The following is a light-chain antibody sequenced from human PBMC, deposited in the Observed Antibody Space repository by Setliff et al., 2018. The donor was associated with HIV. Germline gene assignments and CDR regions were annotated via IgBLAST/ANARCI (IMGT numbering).Light chain of an antibody. Sequence: QSVLTQPASVPGSPGQSITISCTGTSSDVGAYKYVSWYQQHPGKAPKLIIYDVTERPSGVSNRFSGSKSGNTSSLTISGLQTEDEADYYCCSYAGSSTRYVFGTGTKVTVL. J-gene: IGLJ1*01. CDR2: DVT. CDR1: SSDVGAYKY. V-gene: IGLV2-23*02. CDR3: CSYAGSSTRYV.